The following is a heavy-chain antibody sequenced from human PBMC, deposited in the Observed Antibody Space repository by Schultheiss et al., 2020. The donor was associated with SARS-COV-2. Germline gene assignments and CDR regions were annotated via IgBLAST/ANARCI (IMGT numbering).Heavy chain of an antibody. V-gene: IGHV4-61*01. CDR3: ARGTSSWYYYYMDV. Sequence: SQTLSLTCTVSGGSINSGNYYWSWIRQHPGKGLEWIGYIYYSGSTNYNPSLKSRVTISVDTSKNQFSLKLSSVTAADTAVYYCARGTSSWYYYYMDVWGKGTTVTVSS. CDR2: IYYSGST. J-gene: IGHJ6*03. D-gene: IGHD6-13*01. CDR1: GGSINSGNYY.